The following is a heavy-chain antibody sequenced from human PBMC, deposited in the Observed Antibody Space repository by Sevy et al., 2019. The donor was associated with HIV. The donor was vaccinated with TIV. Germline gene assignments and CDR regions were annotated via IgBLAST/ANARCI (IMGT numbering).Heavy chain of an antibody. CDR3: AKVTSSWDGDFDY. D-gene: IGHD6-13*01. J-gene: IGHJ4*02. Sequence: GGCLRLSCAASGFTFSSYTMNWVRQAPGKGLEWVSSITITSRYKNYADSVKGRFTISRDNANNSLYLQMNSLRGDDTAVYYCAKVTSSWDGDFDYWGQGTLVTVSS. CDR2: ITITSRYK. V-gene: IGHV3-21*01. CDR1: GFTFSSYT.